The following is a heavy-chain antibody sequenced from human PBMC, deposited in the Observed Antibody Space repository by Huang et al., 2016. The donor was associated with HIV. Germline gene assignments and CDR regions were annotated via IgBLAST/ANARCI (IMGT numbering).Heavy chain of an antibody. CDR2: FDPEDGEK. V-gene: IGHV1-24*01. D-gene: IGHD5-18*01. J-gene: IGHJ4*02. CDR1: GYTLTELS. CDR3: ATRMDRGERYVDTAVQFDY. Sequence: QVQLVQSGTEVKRYGASVKVSCKVSGYTLTELSMHCVRQAPGKGLEWMVGFDPEDGEKIYEQKCQGRITMTEDTSTDTAYMELSSLRSEDTAVYYCATRMDRGERYVDTAVQFDYWGQGTLVTVSS.